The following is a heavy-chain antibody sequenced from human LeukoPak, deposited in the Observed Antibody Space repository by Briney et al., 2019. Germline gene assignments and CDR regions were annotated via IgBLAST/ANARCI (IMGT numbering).Heavy chain of an antibody. CDR2: IYSGGST. CDR3: ARFPISPTYTQDY. V-gene: IGHV3-66*01. D-gene: IGHD4-11*01. CDR1: GFTVSSNY. J-gene: IGHJ4*02. Sequence: GGSLRLSCAASGFTVSSNYMSWVRQAPGKGLEWVSVIYSGGSTYYADSVKGRFTISRDNSKNTLYLQMNSLRAEDTTVYYCARFPISPTYTQDYWGQGTLVTVSS.